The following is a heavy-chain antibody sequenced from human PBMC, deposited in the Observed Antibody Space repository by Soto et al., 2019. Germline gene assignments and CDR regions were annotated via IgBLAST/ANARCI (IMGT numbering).Heavy chain of an antibody. CDR3: AIVSRGYCSGGSCSNYYYYMDV. CDR2: ISSSSSTI. Sequence: GGSLRLSCAASGFTFSDYYMSWIRQAPGKGLEWVSYISSSSSTIYYADSVKGRFTISRDNAKISLYLQMNSLRAEDTAVYYWAIVSRGYCSGGSCSNYYYYMDVWGKGTTVTVSS. CDR1: GFTFSDYY. D-gene: IGHD2-15*01. J-gene: IGHJ6*03. V-gene: IGHV3-11*04.